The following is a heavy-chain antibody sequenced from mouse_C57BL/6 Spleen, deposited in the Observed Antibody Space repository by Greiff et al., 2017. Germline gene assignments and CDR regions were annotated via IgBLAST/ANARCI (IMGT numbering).Heavy chain of an antibody. J-gene: IGHJ4*01. V-gene: IGHV5-17*01. CDR2: ISSGSSTI. CDR1: GFTFSDYG. Sequence: DVKLVESGGGLVKPGGSLKLSCAASGFTFSDYGMHWVRQAPEKGLGWVAYISSGSSTIYYADTVKGRFTISRDNAKNTLFLQMTSLRSEDTAMYYCARLGPYDMDYWGQGTSVTVSS. CDR3: ARLGPYDMDY.